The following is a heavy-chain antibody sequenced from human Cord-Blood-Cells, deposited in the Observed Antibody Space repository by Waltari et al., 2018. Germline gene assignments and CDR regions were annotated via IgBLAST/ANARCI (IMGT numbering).Heavy chain of an antibody. D-gene: IGHD2-2*01. CDR1: GYTFTGYY. V-gene: IGHV1-2*02. Sequence: QVQLVQSGAEVKKPGASVKVSCKASGYTFTGYYMHWVRQAPGQGLEWMGWINPNSGGTNYAQKFQGRVTMTRDTSISTAYMELSRLRSDDTAVYYCARVGYCSSTSCYNWFDPWGQGTLVTVSS. CDR3: ARVGYCSSTSCYNWFDP. J-gene: IGHJ5*02. CDR2: INPNSGGT.